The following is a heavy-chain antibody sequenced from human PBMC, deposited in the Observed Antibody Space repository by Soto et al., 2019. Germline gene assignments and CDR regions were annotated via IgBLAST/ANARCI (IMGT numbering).Heavy chain of an antibody. CDR3: AKDPRGQQRALDY. V-gene: IGHV3-30*18. CDR1: GFTFSSYG. J-gene: IGHJ4*02. D-gene: IGHD6-13*01. Sequence: QVQLVESGGGVVQPGRSLRLSCAASGFTFSSYGMHWGRQAPGKGLEWVAVISYDGSNKYYADSVKGRFTISRDNSKTTLYVQMNSLRDEDTAVYYCAKDPRGQQRALDYWGQGTLVTVSS. CDR2: ISYDGSNK.